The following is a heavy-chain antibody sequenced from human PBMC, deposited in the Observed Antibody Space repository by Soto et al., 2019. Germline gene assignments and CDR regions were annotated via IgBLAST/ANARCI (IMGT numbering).Heavy chain of an antibody. V-gene: IGHV4-59*01. CDR3: ARLITGRHYYYYGMDV. Sequence: SETLSLTCTVSGGSISSYYWSWIRQPPGKGLEWIGYIYYSGSTNYNPSLKSRVTISVDTSKNQFSLKLSSVTAADTAVYYCARLITGRHYYYYGMDVWGQGTTVTVS. CDR1: GGSISSYY. D-gene: IGHD1-20*01. CDR2: IYYSGST. J-gene: IGHJ6*02.